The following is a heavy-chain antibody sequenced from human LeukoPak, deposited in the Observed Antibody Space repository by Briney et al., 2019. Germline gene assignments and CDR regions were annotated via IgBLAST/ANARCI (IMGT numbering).Heavy chain of an antibody. J-gene: IGHJ6*03. CDR2: IYHSGST. D-gene: IGHD1-1*01. V-gene: IGHV4-4*02. CDR3: ARGSATLWNGAKYYYYMDV. Sequence: SETLSLTCTVSGGSIRSTNWWSWVRQPPGKGLEWIGEIYHSGSTNYNPSLKSRVTISVDKSKNQFSLKLSSVTAADTAVYYCARGSATLWNGAKYYYYMDVWGKGTTVTVSS. CDR1: GGSIRSTNW.